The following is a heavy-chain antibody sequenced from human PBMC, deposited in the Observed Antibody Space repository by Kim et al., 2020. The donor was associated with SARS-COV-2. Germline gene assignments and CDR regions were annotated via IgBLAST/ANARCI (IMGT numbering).Heavy chain of an antibody. V-gene: IGHV3-30*04. CDR1: AFTFSNYA. J-gene: IGHJ6*02. Sequence: GGSLRLSCAASAFTFSNYAMHWVRQAPGKGLDWVAFISYDGTNKHYADSVKGRFTISRDNSKNTLYLQMNSLRAEDTAVYYCARDDYGLDVWGQGTTVTVSS. CDR2: ISYDGTNK. CDR3: ARDDYGLDV.